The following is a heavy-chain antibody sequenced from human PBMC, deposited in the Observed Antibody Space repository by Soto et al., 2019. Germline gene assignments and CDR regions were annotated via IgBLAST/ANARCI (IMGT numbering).Heavy chain of an antibody. J-gene: IGHJ4*02. CDR1: GGSFSGYY. D-gene: IGHD2-15*01. V-gene: IGHV4-34*01. CDR2: INHSGST. CDR3: ASRYCSGGSCYSDFDY. Sequence: ASETLSLTCAVYGGSFSGYYWSWIRQPPGKGLEWIGEINHSGSTNYNPSLKSRVTISVDTSKNQFSLKLSSVTAADTAVYYCASRYCSGGSCYSDFDYWGQGTLVTVSS.